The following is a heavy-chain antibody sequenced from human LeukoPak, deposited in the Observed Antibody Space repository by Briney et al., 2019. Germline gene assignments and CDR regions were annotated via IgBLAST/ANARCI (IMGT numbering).Heavy chain of an antibody. CDR1: GYTFTSYG. V-gene: IGHV1-18*01. CDR2: ISAYNGNT. CDR3: ARGRGLLWFGELGPNWFDP. D-gene: IGHD3-10*01. Sequence: ASVKVSCKASGYTFTSYGISWVRQAPGQGLEWMGWISAYNGNTNYAQKLQGRVTMNTDTSTSTAYMELRSLRSDDTAVYYCARGRGLLWFGELGPNWFDPWGQGTLVTVSS. J-gene: IGHJ5*02.